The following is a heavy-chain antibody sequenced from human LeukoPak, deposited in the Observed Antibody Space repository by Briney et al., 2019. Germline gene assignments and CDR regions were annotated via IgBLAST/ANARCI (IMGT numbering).Heavy chain of an antibody. J-gene: IGHJ4*02. D-gene: IGHD3-22*01. CDR2: IYTSGST. Sequence: SETLSLTCTVSGGSISSYYWSWIRQPAGKGLEWIGRIYTSGSTNYNPSLKSRVTMSVDTSKNQFSLKLSSVTAADTAVYYCARSHYYDSSGYYRFGYYFDYWGQGTLVTVSS. CDR1: GGSISSYY. V-gene: IGHV4-4*07. CDR3: ARSHYYDSSGYYRFGYYFDY.